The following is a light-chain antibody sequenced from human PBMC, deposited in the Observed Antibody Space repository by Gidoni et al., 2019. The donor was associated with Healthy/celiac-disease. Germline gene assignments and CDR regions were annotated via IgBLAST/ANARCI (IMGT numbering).Light chain of an antibody. J-gene: IGKJ1*01. V-gene: IGKV4-1*01. Sequence: DLVMTQSPDSLAVSLGERATIHCKSSQSVLYSSNNKNYLAWYQQKPGQPPKLLIYWASTRESGVPDRFSGSGSGTDFTLTISSLQAEDVAVYYCQQYYSTLTWTFGQGTKVEIK. CDR2: WAS. CDR1: QSVLYSSNNKNY. CDR3: QQYYSTLTWT.